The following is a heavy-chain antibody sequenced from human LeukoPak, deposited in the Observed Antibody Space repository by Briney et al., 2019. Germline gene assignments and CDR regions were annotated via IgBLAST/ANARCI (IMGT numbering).Heavy chain of an antibody. CDR1: GFTFDDHG. CDR3: ARGGSGGNYYYMDV. J-gene: IGHJ6*03. CDR2: INWNGGST. D-gene: IGHD3-10*01. V-gene: IGHV3-20*04. Sequence: GGSLRLSCAASGFTFDDHGMSWVRQAPRKGLEWVSGINWNGGSTGYADSAKGRCTISRDHAKNSLYLQMNRLRAEDTALYYCARGGSGGNYYYMDVWGKGTTVTVSS.